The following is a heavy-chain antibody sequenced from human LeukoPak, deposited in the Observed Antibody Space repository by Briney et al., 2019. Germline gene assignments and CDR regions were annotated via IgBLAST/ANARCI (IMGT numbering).Heavy chain of an antibody. J-gene: IGHJ5*02. D-gene: IGHD2-2*01. CDR1: GGSISSGGYY. Sequence: SSETLSLTCTVSGGSISSGGYYWSWIRQHPGKGLEWIGYIYYSGSTYYNPSLKSRVTISVDTSKNQFSLKLSSVTAADTAVYYCARDSSMKASDCSSTSCYAMFDPWGQGTLVTVSS. V-gene: IGHV4-31*03. CDR3: ARDSSMKASDCSSTSCYAMFDP. CDR2: IYYSGST.